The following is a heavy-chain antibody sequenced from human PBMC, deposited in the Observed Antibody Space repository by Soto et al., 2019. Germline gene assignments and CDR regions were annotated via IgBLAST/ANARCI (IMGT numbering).Heavy chain of an antibody. Sequence: PSETLSLTCTVSGGSISSYYWSWIRQPPGKGLEWIGYIYYSGSTNYNPSLKSRVTISVDTSKNQFSLKLSSVTAADTAVYYCAREASTSIAVAGTMGFDYWGQGTLVTVSS. D-gene: IGHD6-19*01. J-gene: IGHJ4*02. CDR2: IYYSGST. CDR1: GGSISSYY. V-gene: IGHV4-59*01. CDR3: AREASTSIAVAGTMGFDY.